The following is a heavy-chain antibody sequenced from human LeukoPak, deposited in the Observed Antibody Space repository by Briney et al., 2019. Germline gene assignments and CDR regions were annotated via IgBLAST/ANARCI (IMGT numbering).Heavy chain of an antibody. D-gene: IGHD3-3*01. CDR3: AREAEGELGSGYWRY. J-gene: IGHJ4*02. Sequence: SVKVSCKASGGTFSSYAISWVRQAPGQGVEWVGGIIPIFGTANYAQKFKGRVTITADESTSTAYMELGSLRSEDTAVYYCAREAEGELGSGYWRYWGQGTLVTVS. V-gene: IGHV1-69*13. CDR2: IIPIFGTA. CDR1: GGTFSSYA.